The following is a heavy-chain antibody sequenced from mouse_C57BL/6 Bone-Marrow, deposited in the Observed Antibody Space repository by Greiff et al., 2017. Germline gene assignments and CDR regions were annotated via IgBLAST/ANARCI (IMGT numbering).Heavy chain of an antibody. CDR3: ARWLLWYFYV. CDR2: IDPSDSYT. Sequence: VQLQQPGAELVMPGASVKLSCKASGYTFTSYWMHWVKQRPGQGLEWIGEIDPSDSYTNYNQKFKGKSTLTVDKSSSTAYLQLSSLTSEDSAVYYCARWLLWYFYVWCTGTTVTVSS. J-gene: IGHJ1*03. CDR1: GYTFTSYW. V-gene: IGHV1-69*01. D-gene: IGHD2-3*01.